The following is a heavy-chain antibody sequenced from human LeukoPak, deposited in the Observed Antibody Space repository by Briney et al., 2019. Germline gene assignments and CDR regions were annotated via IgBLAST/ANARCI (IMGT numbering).Heavy chain of an antibody. D-gene: IGHD6-19*01. CDR1: GGSISSSSYY. CDR2: IYYSGST. CDR3: ARFVRQSAVARRSWFDP. V-gene: IGHV4-39*07. J-gene: IGHJ5*02. Sequence: SETLSLTCTVSGGSISSSSYYWGWIRQPPGKGLEWIGSIYYSGSTYYNPSLKSRVTISVDTSKNQFSLKLNSVTAADTAVYYCARFVRQSAVARRSWFDPWGQGTLVTVSS.